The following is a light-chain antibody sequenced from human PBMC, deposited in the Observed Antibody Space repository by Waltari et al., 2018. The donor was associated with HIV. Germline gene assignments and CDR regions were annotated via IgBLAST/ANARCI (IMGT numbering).Light chain of an antibody. Sequence: SYELTQPPSMSVSPGQAASITCSGDKLGTKYACWYQQKPGQSPVLVIYQDSKRPSGIPERFSGSNSGNTATLTISGTQAMDEADYYCQAWDSSTVVFGGGTKLTVL. CDR2: QDS. V-gene: IGLV3-1*01. CDR3: QAWDSSTVV. J-gene: IGLJ2*01. CDR1: KLGTKY.